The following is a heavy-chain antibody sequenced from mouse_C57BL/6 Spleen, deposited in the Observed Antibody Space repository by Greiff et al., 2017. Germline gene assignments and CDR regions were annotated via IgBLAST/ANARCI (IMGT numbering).Heavy chain of an antibody. V-gene: IGHV1-7*01. D-gene: IGHD1-1*01. CDR3: ARSYYGSSYYAMDY. Sequence: QVQLQQSGAELAKPGASVKLSCKASGYTFTSYWMHWVKQRPGQGLEWIGYINPSSGYTKYNQKFKAKATLTADKSPSTAYMQLSSLTYEDSAVYYCARSYYGSSYYAMDYWGQGTSVTVSS. CDR2: INPSSGYT. J-gene: IGHJ4*01. CDR1: GYTFTSYW.